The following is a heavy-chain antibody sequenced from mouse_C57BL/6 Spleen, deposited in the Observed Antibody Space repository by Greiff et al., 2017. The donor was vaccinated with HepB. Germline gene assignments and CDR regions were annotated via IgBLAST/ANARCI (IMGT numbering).Heavy chain of an antibody. CDR3: ARSLTTVVATRYFDV. D-gene: IGHD1-1*01. V-gene: IGHV1-85*01. Sequence: VQLQQSGPELVKPGASVKLSCKASGYTFTSYDINWVKQRPGQGLEWIGWIYPRDGSTKYNEKFKGKATLTVDTSSSTAYMELHILTSEDSAVYFCARSLTTVVATRYFDVWGTGTTVTVSS. J-gene: IGHJ1*03. CDR1: GYTFTSYD. CDR2: IYPRDGST.